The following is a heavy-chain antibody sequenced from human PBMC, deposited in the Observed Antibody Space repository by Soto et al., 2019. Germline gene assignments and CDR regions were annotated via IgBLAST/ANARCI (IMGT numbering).Heavy chain of an antibody. J-gene: IGHJ4*02. CDR3: ATKDRTGQDAY. CDR2: IYYSGST. Sequence: QLQLQESCPGLVKPSETLSLTCTVSGVSISSSSYYWCWIRQPPGKGLEWIGRIYYSGSTYYNPSLKSRVTISVDTSKNQFSLKLRSVTAADTAVYYCATKDRTGQDAYLGPGTLVTLSS. D-gene: IGHD2-15*01. V-gene: IGHV4-39*01. CDR1: GVSISSSSYY.